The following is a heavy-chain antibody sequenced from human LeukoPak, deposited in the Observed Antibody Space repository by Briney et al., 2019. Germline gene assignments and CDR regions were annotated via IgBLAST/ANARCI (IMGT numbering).Heavy chain of an antibody. D-gene: IGHD2-2*01. CDR2: FDPEDGET. J-gene: IGHJ5*02. Sequence: ASVKVSCKVSGYTLTELSMHWVRQAPGKGLEWMGGFDPEDGETIYAQKFQGRATMTEDTSTDTAYMELSSLRSEDTAVYYCATIPPIVVVPAAIYWFDPWGQGTLVTVSS. V-gene: IGHV1-24*01. CDR1: GYTLTELS. CDR3: ATIPPIVVVPAAIYWFDP.